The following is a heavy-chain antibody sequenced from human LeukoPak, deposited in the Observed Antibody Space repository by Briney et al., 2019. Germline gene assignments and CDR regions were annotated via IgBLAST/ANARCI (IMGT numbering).Heavy chain of an antibody. D-gene: IGHD3-22*01. J-gene: IGHJ4*02. V-gene: IGHV1-46*01. CDR1: GYTFTSYY. Sequence: GASVKVSCKASGYTFTSYYMHWVRQAPGQGLEWMGIINPSGGSTSYAQKFQGRVTMTRNTSTSTVYMELSSLRSEDTAVYYCARGTTMIVVVSPLGYWGQGTLVTVSS. CDR2: INPSGGST. CDR3: ARGTTMIVVVSPLGY.